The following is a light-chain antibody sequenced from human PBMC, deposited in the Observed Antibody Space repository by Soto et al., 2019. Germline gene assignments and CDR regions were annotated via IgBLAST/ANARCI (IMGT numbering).Light chain of an antibody. CDR1: QSISSK. J-gene: IGKJ4*01. V-gene: IGKV3-15*01. CDR2: GAS. CDR3: QQYDKWPPT. Sequence: EIKMAQSPDTLSVSPGERATLSCMASQSISSKLAWYQQRPGQAPRLLIYGASTRATGVPVRFRGGGSGTEFTLTISGLQSEDFAVYCCQQYDKWPPTFGGGTKVDIK.